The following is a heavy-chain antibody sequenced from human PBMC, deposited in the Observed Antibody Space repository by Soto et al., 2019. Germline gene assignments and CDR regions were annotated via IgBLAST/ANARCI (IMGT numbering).Heavy chain of an antibody. CDR3: AKDLDYDFWSGPWAFDI. CDR1: GFTFGSYA. Sequence: PGGSLRLSCAASGFTFGSYAMNWAPQPQGKGLEWVSGISGSGGSTYYADSVKGRFTISRDNSKNTLYLQMNSLRAEDTAVYYCAKDLDYDFWSGPWAFDIWGQGTMVTVSS. J-gene: IGHJ3*02. CDR2: ISGSGGST. D-gene: IGHD3-3*01. V-gene: IGHV3-23*01.